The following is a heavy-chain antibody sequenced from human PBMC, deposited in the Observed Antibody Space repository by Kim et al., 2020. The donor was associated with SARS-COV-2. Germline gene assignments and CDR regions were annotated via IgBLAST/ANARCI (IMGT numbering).Heavy chain of an antibody. J-gene: IGHJ1*01. CDR3: ARDGGRAYRGSYYG. Sequence: GGSLRLSCAASGFTFSSYAMHWVRQAPGKGLEWVAVISYDGSNKYYADSVKGRFTISRDNSKNTLYLQMNSLRAEDTAVYYCARDGGRAYRGSYYGWGQG. D-gene: IGHD1-26*01. CDR1: GFTFSSYA. CDR2: ISYDGSNK. V-gene: IGHV3-30-3*01.